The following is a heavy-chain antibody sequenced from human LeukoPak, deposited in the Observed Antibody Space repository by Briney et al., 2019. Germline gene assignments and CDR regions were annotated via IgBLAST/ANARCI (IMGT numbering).Heavy chain of an antibody. CDR1: GFTFSSYN. D-gene: IGHD3-3*01. Sequence: GGSLRLSCAASGFTFSSYNMNWVRQAPGKGLEWVSFISSSCSFIYYADSVKGRFTISRDNANNSLYLQMNSLRADDTAVYYCARDSTIFGVAKKFDYWGQGTLVTVSS. CDR3: ARDSTIFGVAKKFDY. CDR2: ISSSCSFI. J-gene: IGHJ4*02. V-gene: IGHV3-21*01.